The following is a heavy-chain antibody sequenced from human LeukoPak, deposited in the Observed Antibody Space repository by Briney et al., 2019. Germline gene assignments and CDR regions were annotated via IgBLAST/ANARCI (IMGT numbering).Heavy chain of an antibody. J-gene: IGHJ4*02. Sequence: SETLSLTCTVSGGSISSYYWSWIRQPPGKGLEWIGYIYYSGSTNYNPSLKSRVTISVDTSKNQFSLKLSSVTAADTAVYYCAREWNYYDSSGYFPWGQGTLVTVSS. CDR2: IYYSGST. CDR3: AREWNYYDSSGYFP. CDR1: GGSISSYY. V-gene: IGHV4-59*12. D-gene: IGHD3-22*01.